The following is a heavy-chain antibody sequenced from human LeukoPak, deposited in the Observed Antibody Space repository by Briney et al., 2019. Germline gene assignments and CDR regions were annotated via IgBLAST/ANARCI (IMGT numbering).Heavy chain of an antibody. J-gene: IGHJ4*02. V-gene: IGHV3-53*01. CDR2: IYSGGST. Sequence: PGGSLRLSCAASGFTVSSDYMSWVRQAPGKGLEWVSVIYSGGSTYYADSVKGRFTISRDNSKNTLYLQMNSLRAEDTAVYYCARDRGKQWLPHFCDYWGQGTLVTVSS. CDR3: ARDRGKQWLPHFCDY. D-gene: IGHD6-19*01. CDR1: GFTVSSDY.